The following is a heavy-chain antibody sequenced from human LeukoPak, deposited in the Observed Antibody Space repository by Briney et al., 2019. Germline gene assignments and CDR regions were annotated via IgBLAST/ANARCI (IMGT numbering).Heavy chain of an antibody. Sequence: GSLGLLFSASGFTLRNFLMPWGRQTPGEGVLWVLRFYGCGTSATYAGSVKGRFTISRDNAKNTLYLQMNSLRAEDTAVYYCARVAYCGGDCYSLDYYYMDVWGKGTTVTVSS. CDR2: FYGCGTSA. CDR3: ARVAYCGGDCYSLDYYYMDV. J-gene: IGHJ6*03. D-gene: IGHD2-21*02. CDR1: GFTLRNFL. V-gene: IGHV3-74*01.